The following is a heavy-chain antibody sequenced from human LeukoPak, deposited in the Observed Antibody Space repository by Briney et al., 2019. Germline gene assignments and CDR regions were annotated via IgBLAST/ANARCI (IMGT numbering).Heavy chain of an antibody. CDR1: GFKFSSNG. CDR2: IKQDGSEK. D-gene: IGHD4-17*01. CDR3: AREGPSVTPYY. Sequence: GGSLRLSCAASGFKFSSNGMSWVRQAPGKGLEWVDNIKQDGSEKYYVDSVKGRFTISRDNAKNSLYLQMNSLRAEDTAVYYCAREGPSVTPYYWGQGTLVTVSS. V-gene: IGHV3-7*01. J-gene: IGHJ4*02.